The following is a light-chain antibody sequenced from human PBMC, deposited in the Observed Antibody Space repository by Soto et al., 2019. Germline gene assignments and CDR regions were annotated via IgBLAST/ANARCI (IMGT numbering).Light chain of an antibody. V-gene: IGKV3-15*01. CDR1: QSVNSN. CDR3: QQYSKWPIT. CDR2: GIS. Sequence: DMVMTQSPAILSVSPGESATLSFRASQSVNSNYLAWYQQHPGQPPRLLIYGISTRATGIPARFSGSGSGTEFSLTISSLQSEDFAVYYCQQYSKWPITFGQGTRLEI. J-gene: IGKJ5*01.